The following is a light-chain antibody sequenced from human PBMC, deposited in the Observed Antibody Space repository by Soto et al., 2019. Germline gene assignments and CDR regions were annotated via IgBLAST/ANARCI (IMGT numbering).Light chain of an antibody. J-gene: IGLJ2*01. CDR3: GAWDSSLHAGV. CDR2: DNN. CDR1: SSNIGNNY. Sequence: QPVLTQPPSASGTPGQRVTISCSGSSSNIGNNYVSWYQQFPGTAPKVLIYDNNKRPSGIPDRFSGSKSATSATLVITGLQTGDEADYYCGAWDSSLHAGVFGGGTKLTVL. V-gene: IGLV1-51*01.